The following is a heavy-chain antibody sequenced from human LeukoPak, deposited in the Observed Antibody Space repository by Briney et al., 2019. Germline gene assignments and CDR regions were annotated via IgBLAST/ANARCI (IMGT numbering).Heavy chain of an antibody. D-gene: IGHD3-3*01. Sequence: GGSLRLSCAASGFTFSVYGMHWVRQGPGKGLEWVALISHDGGNKNYTDSVKGRFTISRDNSKNTVYLQMNSLRPEDTAVYYCAKPRGGYYFDYWGQGTLVTVSS. CDR2: ISHDGGNK. J-gene: IGHJ4*02. CDR1: GFTFSVYG. V-gene: IGHV3-30*18. CDR3: AKPRGGYYFDY.